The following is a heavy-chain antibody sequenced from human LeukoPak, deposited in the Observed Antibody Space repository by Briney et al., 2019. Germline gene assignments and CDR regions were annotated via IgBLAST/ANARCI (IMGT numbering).Heavy chain of an antibody. Sequence: GASVKVSCKASGGTFSSYAISWVRQAPGQGLEWMGGIIPIFGTANYAQKFQGRVTITADKSTSTAYMELSSLRSEDTAVYYCASHRYCSSTSCYRNFDYWGQGTLVTVSS. J-gene: IGHJ4*02. CDR2: IIPIFGTA. D-gene: IGHD2-2*02. CDR1: GGTFSSYA. V-gene: IGHV1-69*06. CDR3: ASHRYCSSTSCYRNFDY.